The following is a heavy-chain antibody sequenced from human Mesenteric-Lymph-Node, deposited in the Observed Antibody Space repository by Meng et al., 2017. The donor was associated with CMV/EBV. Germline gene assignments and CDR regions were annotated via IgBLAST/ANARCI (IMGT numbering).Heavy chain of an antibody. J-gene: IGHJ5*02. CDR3: ARDGSGRRGWFDP. Sequence: GGSLRLSCAASGFTFSTYSMNWVRQAPGKGLEWVSSISSSSSYIYYADSVKGRFTISRDNSKNTLYLRMNSLRAEDTAVYYCARDGSGRRGWFDPWGQGTLVTVSS. CDR2: ISSSSSYI. D-gene: IGHD3-10*01. CDR1: GFTFSTYS. V-gene: IGHV3-21*01.